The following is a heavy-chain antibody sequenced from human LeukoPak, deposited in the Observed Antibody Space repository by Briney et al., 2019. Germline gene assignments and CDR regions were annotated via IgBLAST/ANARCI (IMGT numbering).Heavy chain of an antibody. D-gene: IGHD6-13*01. CDR2: VNGDGSYT. J-gene: IGHJ4*02. V-gene: IGHV3-30*04. Sequence: PGGSLRLSCAVSGFTLSAHDMHWVRQPPGKGLGWVAVVNGDGSYTSYAASVKGRFTISRDNSKNTVVLQMNSLSVDDTAIYYCARQSLAASGLDSWGQGMLVTVSS. CDR3: ARQSLAASGLDS. CDR1: GFTLSAHD.